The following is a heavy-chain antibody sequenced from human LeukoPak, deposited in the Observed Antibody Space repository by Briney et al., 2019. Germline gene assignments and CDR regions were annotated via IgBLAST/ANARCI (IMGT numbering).Heavy chain of an antibody. CDR3: AELGITMIGGV. CDR2: INSDGSSP. D-gene: IGHD3-10*02. CDR1: GFTFNTYW. Sequence: GGSLRLSCAASGFTFNTYWMHWVRQAPGKGLVWVSRINSDGSSPAYADSVRGRFTISRDNAKNTLYLQMNSLRAEDTAVYYCAELGITMIGGVWGKGTTVTISS. J-gene: IGHJ6*04. V-gene: IGHV3-74*01.